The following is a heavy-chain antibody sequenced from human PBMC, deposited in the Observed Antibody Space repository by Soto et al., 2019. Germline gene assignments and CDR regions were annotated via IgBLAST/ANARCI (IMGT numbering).Heavy chain of an antibody. CDR1: GFTFTSSA. D-gene: IGHD6-13*01. CDR2: IVVGSGNT. J-gene: IGHJ6*02. CDR3: AEGIAAGYGMDV. Sequence: SVKVSCKASGFTFTSSAVQWVRQARGQRLEWIGWIVVGSGNTNYAQKFQERVTITRDMSTSTAYMELSSLRSEDTGVYYCAEGIAAGYGMDVWGQGITVTVSS. V-gene: IGHV1-58*01.